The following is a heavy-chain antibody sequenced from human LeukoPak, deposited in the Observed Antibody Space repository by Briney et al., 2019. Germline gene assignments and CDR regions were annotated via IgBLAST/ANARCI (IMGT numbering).Heavy chain of an antibody. Sequence: PSETLSLTCTVSGYSISSGYYWGWIRQPPGKGLEWIGEINHSGSTNYNPSLKSRVTISVDTSKNQFSLKLSSVTAADTAVYYCARQRDYYGSGSYYSIYYYYYMDVWGKGTTVTISS. CDR2: INHSGST. J-gene: IGHJ6*03. V-gene: IGHV4-38-2*02. CDR1: GYSISSGYY. CDR3: ARQRDYYGSGSYYSIYYYYYMDV. D-gene: IGHD3-10*01.